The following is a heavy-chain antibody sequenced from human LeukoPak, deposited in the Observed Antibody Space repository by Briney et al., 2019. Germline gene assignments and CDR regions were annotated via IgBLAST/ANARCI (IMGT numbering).Heavy chain of an antibody. D-gene: IGHD6-13*01. V-gene: IGHV3-11*01. CDR1: VFTFSESY. CDR3: ARDRSSP. J-gene: IGHJ5*02. Sequence: GGSLGLYCAASVFTFSESYMSWIRQAPGKGLEWISYISRSATTIHYADSVKGRFTISRDNAKNSLYLQMNSLRAEDTAVYYCARDRSSPWGQGTLVTVSS. CDR2: ISRSATTI.